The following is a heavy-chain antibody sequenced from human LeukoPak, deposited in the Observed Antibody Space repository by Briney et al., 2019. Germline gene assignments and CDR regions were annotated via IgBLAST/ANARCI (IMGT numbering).Heavy chain of an antibody. J-gene: IGHJ5*02. D-gene: IGHD2-2*01. CDR3: ARERSTSSRNWFDP. CDR2: ISSSGSTI. Sequence: GGSLRLSCAASGFTFSDYYMSWIRQAPGKGLEWVSYISSSGSTIYYADSVKGRFTISRDNAKNSLYLQMNGLRAEDTAVYYCARERSTSSRNWFDPWGQGTLVTVSS. CDR1: GFTFSDYY. V-gene: IGHV3-11*01.